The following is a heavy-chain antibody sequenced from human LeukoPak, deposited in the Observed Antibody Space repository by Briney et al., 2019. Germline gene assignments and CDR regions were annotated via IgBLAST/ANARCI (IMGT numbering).Heavy chain of an antibody. J-gene: IGHJ3*02. CDR3: ASPSPHSARGDAFDI. CDR2: IIPIFGTA. V-gene: IGHV1-69*13. CDR1: GGTFTIYA. Sequence: SVKVSSKASGGTFTIYAISWVRQAPGQGLEWMGGIIPIFGTANYAQKFQGRVTITADEPTSTAYMELSSLRSEDTAVYYCASPSPHSARGDAFDIWGQGTMVTVSS.